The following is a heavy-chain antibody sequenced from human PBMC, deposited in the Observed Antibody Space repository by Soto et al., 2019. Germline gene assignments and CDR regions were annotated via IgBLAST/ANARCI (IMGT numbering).Heavy chain of an antibody. Sequence: GFLILYSAASVLTFRSYEMAWFRQSPGQGLERLLYISSGSSIYYADSVKGRFTISRDNAKNSLYLQINRLRAEDTAVYYCARDHKGGSYYYGMDVWGQGTTVTVSS. J-gene: IGHJ6*01. V-gene: IGHV3-48*03. CDR2: ISSGSSI. CDR1: VLTFRSYE. CDR3: ARDHKGGSYYYGMDV. D-gene: IGHD6-25*01.